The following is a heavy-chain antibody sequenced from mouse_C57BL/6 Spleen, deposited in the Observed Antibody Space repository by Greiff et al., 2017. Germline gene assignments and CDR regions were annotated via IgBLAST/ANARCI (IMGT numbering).Heavy chain of an antibody. J-gene: IGHJ3*01. CDR3: TSGAYSNYVPLWFAY. CDR2: IYPGNSDT. D-gene: IGHD2-5*01. V-gene: IGHV1-5*01. CDR1: GYTFTSYW. Sequence: EVKLQQSGTVLARPGASVKMSCKTSGYTFTSYWMHWVKQRPGQGLEWIGAIYPGNSDTSYNQKFKGKAKLTAVTSASTAYMELSSLTNEDSAVYYCTSGAYSNYVPLWFAYWGQGTLVTVSA.